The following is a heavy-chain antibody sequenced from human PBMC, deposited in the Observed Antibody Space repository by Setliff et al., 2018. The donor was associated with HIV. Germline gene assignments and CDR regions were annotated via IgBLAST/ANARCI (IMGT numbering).Heavy chain of an antibody. CDR3: ARDQGSPPSRGDI. CDR1: GGYISSGSHY. CDR2: IYTSGFS. J-gene: IGHJ3*02. V-gene: IGHV4-61*02. Sequence: SETLSLTCTVSGGYISSGSHYWRWIRQPAGKGLEWIGRIYTSGFSNYNPSLKSRVTISLDTSKNQFSLNLTSVTAADTALYYCARDQGSPPSRGDIWGQGTMVTVSS.